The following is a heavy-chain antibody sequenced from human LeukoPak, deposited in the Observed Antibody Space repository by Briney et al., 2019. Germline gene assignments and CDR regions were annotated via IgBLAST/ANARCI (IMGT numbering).Heavy chain of an antibody. D-gene: IGHD2-15*01. CDR1: GGSISSYY. Sequence: PSETLALTCTVSGGSISSYYWNWIRQPAGKGLEWIGRIYSSGSTNYNPSLKSRVTISVDTSKNQFSLKLNSVTAADTAVYYCARDAFGLLLNYWYFDLWGRGTLVTVSS. CDR2: IYSSGST. J-gene: IGHJ2*01. CDR3: ARDAFGLLLNYWYFDL. V-gene: IGHV4-4*07.